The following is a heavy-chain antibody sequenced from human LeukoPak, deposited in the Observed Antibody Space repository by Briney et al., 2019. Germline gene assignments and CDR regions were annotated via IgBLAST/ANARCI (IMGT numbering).Heavy chain of an antibody. CDR3: TRDLVRIVVVPAADTRIAAAGTGFDY. CDR2: IRSKAYGGTT. V-gene: IGHV3-49*03. Sequence: GGSLRPSCTASGFTFGDYAMSWFRQAPGKGLEWVGFIRSKAYGGTTEYAASVKGRFTISRDDSKSIAYLQMNSLKTEDTAVYYCTRDLVRIVVVPAADTRIAAAGTGFDYWGQGTLVTVSS. J-gene: IGHJ4*02. CDR1: GFTFGDYA. D-gene: IGHD2-2*01.